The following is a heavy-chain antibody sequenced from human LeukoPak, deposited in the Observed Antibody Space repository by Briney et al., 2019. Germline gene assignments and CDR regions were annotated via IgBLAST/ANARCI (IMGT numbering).Heavy chain of an antibody. Sequence: GGSLRLSCAASGFTFSSYVMHWVRQAPGKGLEWVAGISYDGNNKYYAESVKGRFTISRDNSKNTLYLQMNSLRAEDTAVYYCAKDWVVRGVISYWGQGTLVTVSS. D-gene: IGHD3-10*01. CDR2: ISYDGNNK. CDR1: GFTFSSYV. V-gene: IGHV3-30*18. J-gene: IGHJ4*02. CDR3: AKDWVVRGVISY.